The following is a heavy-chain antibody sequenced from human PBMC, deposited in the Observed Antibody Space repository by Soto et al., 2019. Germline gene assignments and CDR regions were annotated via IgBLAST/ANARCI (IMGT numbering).Heavy chain of an antibody. V-gene: IGHV3-23*01. CDR1: GFTFSSYA. J-gene: IGHJ4*02. CDR3: AKQFSGYCSSTSCPDGGDY. CDR2: ISGSGGST. D-gene: IGHD2-2*01. Sequence: GGSLRLSCAASGFTFSSYAMSWVRQAPGKGLEWVSAISGSGGSTYYADSVKGRFTISRDNSKNTLYLQMNSLRAEDTAVYYCAKQFSGYCSSTSCPDGGDYWGQGTLVTVSS.